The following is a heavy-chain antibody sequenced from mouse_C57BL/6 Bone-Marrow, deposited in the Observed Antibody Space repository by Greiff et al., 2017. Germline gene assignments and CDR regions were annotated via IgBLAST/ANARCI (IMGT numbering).Heavy chain of an antibody. J-gene: IGHJ1*03. CDR3: ARNGYYVGWYFDV. V-gene: IGHV14-3*01. Sequence: VQLKQSVAELVRPGASVKLSCTASGFNIKNTFMHWVKQRPEQGLEWIGRIDPANGNTKYAPKFQGQATITADTSSNTAYLQLSSLTSEDTAIYYCARNGYYVGWYFDVWGTETTVTVSS. CDR2: IDPANGNT. CDR1: GFNIKNTF. D-gene: IGHD2-3*01.